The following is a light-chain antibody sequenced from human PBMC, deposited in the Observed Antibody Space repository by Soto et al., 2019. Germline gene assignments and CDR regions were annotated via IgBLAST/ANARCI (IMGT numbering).Light chain of an antibody. CDR2: DAG. V-gene: IGKV1-5*01. CDR3: QQYSSYST. Sequence: DNQLTHSPSTLSAYARATVPITCRASESISSWLAWYRLKTGKAPELLIYDAGSFESGVSSGCSGSGSGTQFDHTISSLQPDDYATYCCQQYSSYSTFGGGTKVDIK. J-gene: IGKJ4*02. CDR1: ESISSW.